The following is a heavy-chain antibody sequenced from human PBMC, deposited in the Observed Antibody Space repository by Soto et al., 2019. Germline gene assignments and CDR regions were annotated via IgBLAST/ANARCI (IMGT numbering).Heavy chain of an antibody. D-gene: IGHD2-21*02. V-gene: IGHV1-2*04. CDR2: INPNSGGT. CDR3: ARDRPRSYCGGDCYSDYFDY. CDR1: GYTFTGYY. Sequence: ASVKVSCKASGYTFTGYYMHWVRQAPGQGLEWMGWINPNSGGTNYAQKFQGWVTMTRDTSISTAYMELSRLRSDDTAVYYCARDRPRSYCGGDCYSDYFDYWGQGTLVTVSS. J-gene: IGHJ4*02.